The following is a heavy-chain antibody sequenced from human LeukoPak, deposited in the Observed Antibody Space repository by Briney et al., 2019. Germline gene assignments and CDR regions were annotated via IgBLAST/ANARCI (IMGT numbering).Heavy chain of an antibody. J-gene: IGHJ4*02. CDR1: GFTFSSYA. D-gene: IGHD6-13*01. Sequence: GGSLRLSCAASGFTFSSYAMSWVRQAPGKGLEWVSAISGSGGSTYYADSVKGRFTISRDNSKNTLYLQMNSLRAEDTAVYYCAKDSSSWHRETDFDYWGQGTLVTVSS. CDR2: ISGSGGST. V-gene: IGHV3-23*01. CDR3: AKDSSSWHRETDFDY.